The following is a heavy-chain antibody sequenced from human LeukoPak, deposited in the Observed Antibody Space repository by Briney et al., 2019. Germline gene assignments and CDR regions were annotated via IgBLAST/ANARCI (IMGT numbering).Heavy chain of an antibody. CDR2: IYYSGST. J-gene: IGHJ5*02. Sequence: SETLSLTCTVSGGSISSSSYYWGWIRQPPGKGLEWIGSIYYSGSTYYNPSLKSRVTISVDTSKNQFSLKLSSVTAADTAVYYCARDGAECSGGSCYHNWFDPWGQGTLVTVSS. CDR1: GGSISSSSYY. V-gene: IGHV4-39*07. D-gene: IGHD2-15*01. CDR3: ARDGAECSGGSCYHNWFDP.